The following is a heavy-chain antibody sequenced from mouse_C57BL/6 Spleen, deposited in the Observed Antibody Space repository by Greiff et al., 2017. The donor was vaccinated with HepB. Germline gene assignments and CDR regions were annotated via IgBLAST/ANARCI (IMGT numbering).Heavy chain of an antibody. CDR2: IYPGSGNT. J-gene: IGHJ2*01. D-gene: IGHD3-1*01. CDR1: GYTFTDYY. CDR3: ARWARGDYFDY. V-gene: IGHV1-76*01. Sequence: QVQLQQSGAELVRPGASVKLSCKASGYTFTDYYINWVKQRPGQGLEWIARIYPGSGNTYYNEKFKGKATLTAEKSSSTAYMQLSSLTSEDSAVYFCARWARGDYFDYWGQGTTLTVSS.